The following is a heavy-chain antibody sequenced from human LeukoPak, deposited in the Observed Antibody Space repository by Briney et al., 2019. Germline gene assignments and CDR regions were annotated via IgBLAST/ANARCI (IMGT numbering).Heavy chain of an antibody. CDR1: GFTFSSYS. Sequence: GGSLRLSCAASGFTFSSYSMNWVRQAPGKGLEWVSSISSSSSYIYYADSVKGRFTISRDNAKNSLYLQMSSLRAEDTALYYCARDFSPSAFDIWGQGTMVTVSS. CDR3: ARDFSPSAFDI. CDR2: ISSSSSYI. J-gene: IGHJ3*02. V-gene: IGHV3-21*01.